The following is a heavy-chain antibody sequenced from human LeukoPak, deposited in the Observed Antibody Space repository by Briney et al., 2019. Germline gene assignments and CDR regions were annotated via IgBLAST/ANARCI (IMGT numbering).Heavy chain of an antibody. V-gene: IGHV3-23*01. CDR2: ISGSGGST. D-gene: IGHD3-22*01. J-gene: IGHJ3*02. CDR3: AKGLYYYDSSGYHPRGAFDI. Sequence: GGSLRLSCAASGFTFSSYAMSWVRQAPGKGLEWVSAISGSGGSTYYADSVKGRFTISRDNSKNTLYLQMNSLRAADTAVYYCAKGLYYYDSSGYHPRGAFDIWGQGTMVTVSS. CDR1: GFTFSSYA.